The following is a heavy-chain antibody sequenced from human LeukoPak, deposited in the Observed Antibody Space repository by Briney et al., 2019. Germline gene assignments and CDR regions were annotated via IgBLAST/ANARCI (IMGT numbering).Heavy chain of an antibody. CDR1: GYTFTNYG. Sequence: SVKVSCKASGYTFTNYGITWVRQAPGQGLEWMGWINTYNGNTNYAQKLQGRVTMTTDTSTSTAYMELRSLRSDDTAVYYCARDHAYSSSHNWFDPWGQGTLVTVSS. CDR2: INTYNGNT. D-gene: IGHD6-6*01. CDR3: ARDHAYSSSHNWFDP. V-gene: IGHV1-18*01. J-gene: IGHJ5*02.